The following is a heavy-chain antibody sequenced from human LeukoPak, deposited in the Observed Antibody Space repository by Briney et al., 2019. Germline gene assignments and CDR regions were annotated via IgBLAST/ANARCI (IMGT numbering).Heavy chain of an antibody. V-gene: IGHV3-23*01. CDR2: GCGSDSGT. J-gene: IGHJ4*02. D-gene: IGHD5-12*01. CDR1: GLTVSSNY. CDR3: AKASRVNRACDSHFDY. Sequence: PGGPLTLSCAASGLTVSSNYKAWVRQAPGKGLERVSAGCGSDSGTDCADSVKGRFTISRDNSKNTLHLQMNRLRAEDTAIYYCAKASRVNRACDSHFDYWGQGTLVTVSS.